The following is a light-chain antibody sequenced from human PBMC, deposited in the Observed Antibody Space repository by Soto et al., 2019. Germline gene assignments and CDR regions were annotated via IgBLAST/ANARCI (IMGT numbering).Light chain of an antibody. CDR2: AAS. Sequence: DSQMTQSPSSLSASLGDRFTITCRASQSSSSDLNWDQQKPGKAPKLLIYAASSLQSGVPSRFSGSGSGTDFTLTISSLQPEDFATDYCQQSYCNVTCGQGTKLVIK. CDR3: QQSYCNVT. V-gene: IGKV1-39*01. CDR1: QSSSSD. J-gene: IGKJ2*01.